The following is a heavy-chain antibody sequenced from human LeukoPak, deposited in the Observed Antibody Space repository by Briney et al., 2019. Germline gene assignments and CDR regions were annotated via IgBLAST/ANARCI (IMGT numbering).Heavy chain of an antibody. CDR1: GYTFTSYY. CDR2: INPSGGST. D-gene: IGHD3-3*01. Sequence: ASVKVSCKASGYTFTSYYMHWVRQAPGQGLEWMGIINPSGGSTSYAQKFQSRVTMTRDTSISTAYMELSRLRSDDTAVYYCARLTYYDFWSGYNYAFDIWGQGTMVTVSS. J-gene: IGHJ3*02. CDR3: ARLTYYDFWSGYNYAFDI. V-gene: IGHV1-46*01.